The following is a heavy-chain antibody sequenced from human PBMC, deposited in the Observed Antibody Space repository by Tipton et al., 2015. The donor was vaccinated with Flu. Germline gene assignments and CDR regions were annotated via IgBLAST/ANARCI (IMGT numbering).Heavy chain of an antibody. D-gene: IGHD3-3*01. CDR1: GFTFSDYY. CDR2: ISSSGSTI. J-gene: IGHJ6*02. V-gene: IGHV3-11*01. Sequence: QVQLVQSGGGLIQPGGSLRLSCAASGFTFSDYYMSWIRQAPGKGLEWVSHISSSGSTINYADSVKGRFTISRDNAKNSLYLQMNSLRAEDTAVYYCARDHPPSITVLGEITDYFGMDVWGQGTTVTVSS. CDR3: ARDHPPSITVLGEITDYFGMDV.